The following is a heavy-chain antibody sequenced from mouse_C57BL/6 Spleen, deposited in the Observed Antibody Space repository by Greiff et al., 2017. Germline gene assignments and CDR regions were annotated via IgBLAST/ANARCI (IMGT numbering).Heavy chain of an antibody. V-gene: IGHV1-59*01. J-gene: IGHJ2*01. CDR1: GYTFTSYW. CDR3: ARATVVADFDY. Sequence: QVQLQQPGAELVRPGTSVKLSCKASGYTFTSYWMHWVKQRPGQGLEWIGVIDPSDSYTNYNQKFKGKATLTVDPSSSTAYMQLSSLTSEDSAVYYCARATVVADFDYWGQGTTLTVSS. D-gene: IGHD1-1*01. CDR2: IDPSDSYT.